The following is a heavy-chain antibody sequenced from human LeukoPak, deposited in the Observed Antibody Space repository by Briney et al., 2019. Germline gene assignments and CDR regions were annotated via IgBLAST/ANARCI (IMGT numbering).Heavy chain of an antibody. V-gene: IGHV3-21*01. CDR2: ISSSSSYI. Sequence: GGSLRLSCAVSGFTFSSYTMNWVRQAPGKGLEWVSSISSSSSYIYYADSVKGRFTISRDNAKNSLYLQMNSLRAEDTAVYYCARVPENTPNYFDSRGALDYWGQGTLVTVSS. CDR3: ARVPENTPNYFDSRGALDY. D-gene: IGHD3-22*01. CDR1: GFTFSSYT. J-gene: IGHJ4*02.